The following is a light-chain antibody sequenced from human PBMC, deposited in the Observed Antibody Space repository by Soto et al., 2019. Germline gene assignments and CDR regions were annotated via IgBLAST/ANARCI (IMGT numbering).Light chain of an antibody. CDR3: QQYGSSPIT. CDR2: GAS. J-gene: IGKJ5*01. CDR1: QGFSSSY. Sequence: EIVLTQSPGTLSLSPGERAALSCRASQGFSSSYLAWYQQKPGQAPRLLIYGASSRATGIPDRFSGRGSGTDFTLTISRLEPEDFAVYYCQQYGSSPITFGQGTRLEI. V-gene: IGKV3-20*01.